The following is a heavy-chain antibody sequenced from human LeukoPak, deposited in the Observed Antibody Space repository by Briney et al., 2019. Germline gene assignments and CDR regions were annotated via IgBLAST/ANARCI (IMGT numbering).Heavy chain of an antibody. Sequence: SSQTLSLTCTVSGGSISSGSYYWSWIRQPAGKGLEWIGRIYTSGSTNYNPSLKSRVTISVDTSKNQFSLKLSSVTAADTAVYYCARERDWFDPWGQGTLVTVSS. V-gene: IGHV4-61*02. CDR1: GGSISSGSYY. CDR2: IYTSGST. J-gene: IGHJ5*02. CDR3: ARERDWFDP.